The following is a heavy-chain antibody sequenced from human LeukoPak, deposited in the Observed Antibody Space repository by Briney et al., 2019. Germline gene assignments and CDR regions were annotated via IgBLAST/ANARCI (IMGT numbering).Heavy chain of an antibody. CDR1: GGSFNSYY. J-gene: IGHJ4*02. CDR2: IQSSGST. CDR3: ARDIVYLIDEDYG. Sequence: SETLSLTCTVSGGSFNSYYWSWLRQAAGKGLEWVGRIQSSGSTDYSPSLQSRVTISIDPSQRQFSINHMSVTAADTAVYYCARDIVYLIDEDYGWGQGTLVTVSS. D-gene: IGHD4-17*01. V-gene: IGHV4-4*07.